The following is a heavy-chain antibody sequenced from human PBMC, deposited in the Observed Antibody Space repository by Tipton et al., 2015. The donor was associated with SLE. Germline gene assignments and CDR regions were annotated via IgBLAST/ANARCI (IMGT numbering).Heavy chain of an antibody. V-gene: IGHV4-61*02. D-gene: IGHD6-13*01. J-gene: IGHJ6*04. CDR3: ARAIAYQQLAPTDV. CDR1: GGSISSGSYY. CDR2: IYTRGST. Sequence: LRLSCTVSGGSISSGSYYWSWIRQPAGKGLEWIGRIYTRGSTNYNPSLKSRVTISVDTSKNRFSLKLSSVTAADTAVYYCARAIAYQQLAPTDVWGKGTTVTVSS.